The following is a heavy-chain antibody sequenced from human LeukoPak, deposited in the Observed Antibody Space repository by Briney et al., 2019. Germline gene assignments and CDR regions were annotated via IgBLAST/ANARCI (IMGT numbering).Heavy chain of an antibody. CDR2: VSGIAHKI. CDR3: AGRPTGYSSGYIY. J-gene: IGHJ4*02. Sequence: SGGSLRLSCVASGFTFSNYAMSWVRQTPKKGLDWVSVVSGIAHKIRYADSVKGRFTISRDNSENKVYLQMNNLRAEDTALYYCAGRPTGYSSGYIYWGQGALVTVSS. V-gene: IGHV3-23*01. D-gene: IGHD5-18*01. CDR1: GFTFSNYA.